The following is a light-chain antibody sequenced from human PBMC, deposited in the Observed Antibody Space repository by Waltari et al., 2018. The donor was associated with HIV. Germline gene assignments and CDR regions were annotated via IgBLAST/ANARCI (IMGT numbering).Light chain of an antibody. CDR2: GAS. V-gene: IGKV1-39*01. J-gene: IGKJ5*01. CDR3: QQSYTSPSLT. Sequence: DIQMTQSPSSLSASVGDRVTVTFRASQNINIYLNWYQQKPGKVPKLLIYGASTLQSGVPSRFSGGGSGTDFTLTISSLQPEDCATYFCQQSYTSPSLTFGQGTRLEIK. CDR1: QNINIY.